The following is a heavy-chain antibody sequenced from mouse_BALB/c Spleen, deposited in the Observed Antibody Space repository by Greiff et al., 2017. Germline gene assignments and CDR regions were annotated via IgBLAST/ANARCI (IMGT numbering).Heavy chain of an antibody. J-gene: IGHJ2*01. CDR3: ARDGNYPFDY. CDR1: GYTFTSYW. Sequence: VQLQQSGAELAKPGASVKMSCKASGYTFTSYWMHWVKQRPGQGLEWIGYINPSTGYTEYNQKFKDKAPLTADKSSSTAYMQLSSLTSEDSAVYYCARDGNYPFDYWGQGTTLTVSS. CDR2: INPSTGYT. V-gene: IGHV1-7*01. D-gene: IGHD2-1*01.